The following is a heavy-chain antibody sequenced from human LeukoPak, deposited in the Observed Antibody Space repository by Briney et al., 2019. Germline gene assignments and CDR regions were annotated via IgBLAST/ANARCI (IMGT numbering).Heavy chain of an antibody. D-gene: IGHD3-10*01. CDR3: ASHGGY. CDR1: GFTFDDYA. Sequence: PGGSLRLSCAASGFTFDDYAMHWVRQAPGKGLEWVANIKQDGSEKHYVDSVKGRFTISRDNAKNSLYLQMNSLRAEDTAVYYCASHGGYWGQGTLVTVSS. J-gene: IGHJ4*02. V-gene: IGHV3-7*01. CDR2: IKQDGSEK.